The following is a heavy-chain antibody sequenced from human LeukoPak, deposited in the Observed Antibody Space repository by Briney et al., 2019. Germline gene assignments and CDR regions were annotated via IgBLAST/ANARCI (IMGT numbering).Heavy chain of an antibody. CDR2: IYYSGST. CDR1: GGSISSSSYY. CDR3: ARARAFWNPFDY. D-gene: IGHD1-1*01. Sequence: PSETLSLTCTVSGGSISSSSYYWGWIRQPPGKGLEWIGSIYYSGSTYYNPSLKSRVTISVDTSKNQFSLKLSSVTAADTAVYYCARARAFWNPFDYWGQGTLVTVSS. V-gene: IGHV4-39*07. J-gene: IGHJ4*02.